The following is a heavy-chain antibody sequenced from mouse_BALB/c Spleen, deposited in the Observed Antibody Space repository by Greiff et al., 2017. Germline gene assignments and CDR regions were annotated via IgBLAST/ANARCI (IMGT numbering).Heavy chain of an antibody. Sequence: VQVVESGPGLVQPSQSLSITCTVSGFSLTSYGVHWVRQSPGKGLEWLGVIWSGGSTDYNAAFISRLSISKDNSKSQVFFKMNSLQANDTAIYYCARKRGNYLYYAMDYWGQGTSVTVSS. V-gene: IGHV2-2*02. J-gene: IGHJ4*01. CDR1: GFSLTSYG. D-gene: IGHD2-1*01. CDR2: IWSGGST. CDR3: ARKRGNYLYYAMDY.